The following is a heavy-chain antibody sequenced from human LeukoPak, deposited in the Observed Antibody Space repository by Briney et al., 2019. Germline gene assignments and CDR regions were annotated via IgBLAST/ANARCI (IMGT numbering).Heavy chain of an antibody. CDR3: AKVTGGDMITYGGVDY. CDR1: GVTFSSFA. J-gene: IGHJ4*02. V-gene: IGHV3-30*04. Sequence: GGSLRLSCAASGVTFSSFAMHWVRQAPGKGLEWVAVISYHGSDKFYADSVKGRFTISRDNSKNTLFLQMDSLRVEDTAVHYCAKVTGGDMITYGGVDYWGQGTLVTVSS. CDR2: ISYHGSDK. D-gene: IGHD3-16*01.